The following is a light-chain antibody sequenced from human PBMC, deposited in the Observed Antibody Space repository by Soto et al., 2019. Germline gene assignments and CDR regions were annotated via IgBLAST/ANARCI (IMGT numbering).Light chain of an antibody. V-gene: IGLV2-14*01. Sequence: QSVLTQPASVSGSPGQSITISCTGTSSDVGGYNYVSLYQQHPGKAPKLMIYDVSNRPSGVSNRFSGSKSGNTASLTISGLQAEDEADYYCSSYTSSSVVFGGGTKLTVL. CDR2: DVS. CDR3: SSYTSSSVV. J-gene: IGLJ2*01. CDR1: SSDVGGYNY.